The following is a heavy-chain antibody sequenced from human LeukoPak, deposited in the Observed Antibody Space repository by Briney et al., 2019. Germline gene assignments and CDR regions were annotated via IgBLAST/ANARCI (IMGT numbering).Heavy chain of an antibody. Sequence: PGGSLRLSCAASGFIFSFYSMAWVRQAPGKGLEWVTAMPHDGTYIYYVDSVKGRFTISRDDPKNTLFLQMNSLRVEDTAVYYCAKIGFGYSLGRGFDPWGQGTLVTVSS. V-gene: IGHV3-30-3*02. CDR3: AKIGFGYSLGRGFDP. CDR1: GFIFSFYS. D-gene: IGHD5-18*01. J-gene: IGHJ5*02. CDR2: MPHDGTYI.